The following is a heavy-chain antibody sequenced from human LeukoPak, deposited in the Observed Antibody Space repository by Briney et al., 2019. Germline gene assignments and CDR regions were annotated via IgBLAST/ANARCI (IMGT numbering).Heavy chain of an antibody. V-gene: IGHV3-9*01. CDR3: AKDVFDSGYDCYFDY. CDR1: GFTFDDYA. Sequence: PGRSLRLSCAASGFTFDDYAMHWVRQAPGKGLEWVSGISWNSGSIGYADSVKGRFTISRDNAKNSLYLQMNSLRAEDTALYYCAKDVFDSGYDCYFDYWGQEPWSPSPQ. CDR2: ISWNSGSI. D-gene: IGHD5-12*01. J-gene: IGHJ4*01.